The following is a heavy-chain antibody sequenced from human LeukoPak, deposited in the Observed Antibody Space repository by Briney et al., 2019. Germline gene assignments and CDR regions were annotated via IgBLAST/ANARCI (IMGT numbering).Heavy chain of an antibody. D-gene: IGHD6-19*01. CDR1: GYSFTNYD. J-gene: IGHJ4*02. CDR2: MNPKSGDT. Sequence: GASVKVSCKASGYSFTNYDINWVRQATGQGLEWMGWMNPKSGDTGYSQKFQGRVFITRDTSINTAYMELSSLGSDDTAVYYCARAPTFSGWFDYWGQGTLVTVSS. V-gene: IGHV1-8*03. CDR3: ARAPTFSGWFDY.